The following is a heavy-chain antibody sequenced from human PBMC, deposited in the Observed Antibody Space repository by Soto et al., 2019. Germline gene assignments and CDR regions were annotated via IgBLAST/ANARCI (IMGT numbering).Heavy chain of an antibody. D-gene: IGHD2-2*02. CDR1: GYSFTPYW. J-gene: IGHJ4*02. V-gene: IGHV5-51*01. Sequence: GESLTISCQCSGYSFTPYWIGWVRQMPGKGLEWMGIIYPGDSDTRYSPSFQGQVTISADKSISTAYLQWSSLKASDTAIYYCATGGYCSGTRCYNFFDYWGQGTLVTVSS. CDR3: ATGGYCSGTRCYNFFDY. CDR2: IYPGDSDT.